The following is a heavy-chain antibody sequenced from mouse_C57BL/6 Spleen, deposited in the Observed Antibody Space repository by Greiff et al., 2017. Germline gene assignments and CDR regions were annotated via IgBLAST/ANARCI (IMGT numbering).Heavy chain of an antibody. CDR3: TRGGTAWFAY. V-gene: IGHV1-15*01. D-gene: IGHD3-3*01. Sequence: QVQLQQSGAELVRPGASVTLSCKASGYTFTDYEMHWVKQTSVHGLEWIGAIDPETGGTAYNQKFKGKAILTADKSSSTAYMELRSLTSEDSAVYYCTRGGTAWFAYWGQGTLVTVSA. CDR1: GYTFTDYE. J-gene: IGHJ3*01. CDR2: IDPETGGT.